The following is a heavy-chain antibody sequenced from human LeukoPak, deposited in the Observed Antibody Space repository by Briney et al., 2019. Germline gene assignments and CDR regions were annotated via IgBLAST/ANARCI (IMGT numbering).Heavy chain of an antibody. CDR3: AKIRGYSGYDSKYFDY. Sequence: PGGSLRLSCAASGFTFSRYGMSWVRQAPGKGLEWVSVISGSGGSTHFADSVKGRFTISRDNSKDTMYLQMNSLRGEDTAVYYCAKIRGYSGYDSKYFDYWGQGTLVTVSS. CDR1: GFTFSRYG. J-gene: IGHJ4*02. CDR2: ISGSGGST. D-gene: IGHD5-12*01. V-gene: IGHV3-23*01.